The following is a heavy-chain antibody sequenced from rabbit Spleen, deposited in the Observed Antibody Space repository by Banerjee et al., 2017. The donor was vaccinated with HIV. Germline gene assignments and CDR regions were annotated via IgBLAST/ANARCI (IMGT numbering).Heavy chain of an antibody. CDR2: IAGSSSGFT. J-gene: IGHJ2*01. D-gene: IGHD1-1*01. CDR3: ARNYVNAFDP. CDR1: GFSFSSGYY. V-gene: IGHV1S40*01. Sequence: QQLVESGGGLVKPGASLTLTCKASGFSFSSGYYMSWVRQAPGKGLEWISCIAGSSSGFTYSATWAKGRFTISKTSSTTVTLQMTSLTAADTATYFCARNYVNAFDPWGPGTLVTVS.